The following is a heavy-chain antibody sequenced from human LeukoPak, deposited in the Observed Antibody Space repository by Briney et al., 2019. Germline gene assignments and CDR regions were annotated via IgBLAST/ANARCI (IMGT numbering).Heavy chain of an antibody. D-gene: IGHD2-8*02. V-gene: IGHV1-69*04. CDR3: ARAGGRTEGTVDY. J-gene: IGHJ4*02. CDR2: IIPILGIA. Sequence: ASVKVSCKASGGTFSSYAISWVRQAPGQGLEWMGRIIPILGIANYAQKFQGRVTITADKSTSTAYMELSSLRSEDTAVYYCARAGGRTEGTVDYWGQGTLVTVSS. CDR1: GGTFSSYA.